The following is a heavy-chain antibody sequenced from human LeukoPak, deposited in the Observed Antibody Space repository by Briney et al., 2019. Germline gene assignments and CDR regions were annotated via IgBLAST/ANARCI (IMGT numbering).Heavy chain of an antibody. D-gene: IGHD6-19*01. CDR3: ASFASGWTQFDY. CDR1: GYTFTSYG. V-gene: IGHV1-18*01. CDR2: ISAYNGNT. Sequence: GASVKVSCKASGYTFTSYGISWVRQAPGQGLEWMGWISAYNGNTNYAQKFQGRVTMTRDTSISTAYMELSRLRSDDTAVYYCASFASGWTQFDYWGQGTLVTVSS. J-gene: IGHJ4*02.